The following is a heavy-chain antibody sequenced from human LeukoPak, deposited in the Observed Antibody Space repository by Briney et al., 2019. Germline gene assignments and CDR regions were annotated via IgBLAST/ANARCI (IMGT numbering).Heavy chain of an antibody. V-gene: IGHV4-39*01. CDR1: GGSISSSTYY. D-gene: IGHD3-9*01. CDR2: ISYSGST. Sequence: SETLSLTCTVSGGSISSSTYYWGWIRQPPGKGLEWIGSISYSGSTYYNPSLKSRVTISVDTSKNHFSLKLTSVTAAHTAVYYCAKHLLLDYDILTEGFDYWGQGTLVTVSS. CDR3: AKHLLLDYDILTEGFDY. J-gene: IGHJ4*02.